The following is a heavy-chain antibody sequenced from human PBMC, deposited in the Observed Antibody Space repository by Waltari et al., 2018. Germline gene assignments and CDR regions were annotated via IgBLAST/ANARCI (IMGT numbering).Heavy chain of an antibody. V-gene: IGHV3-30*01. CDR1: GLPFINSA. J-gene: IGHJ4*02. CDR3: ARGWGITGTTVPDY. D-gene: IGHD1-7*01. CDR2: LSYDGSYK. Sequence: QVQLVESGGGVVQPGRSLRLSCAASGLPFINSAMHWVRQAPGKGLEWVAVLSYDGSYKFYADSVKGRFSISRDNSKNTLYLQMNSLRAEDTAVYYCARGWGITGTTVPDYWGQGTLVTVSS.